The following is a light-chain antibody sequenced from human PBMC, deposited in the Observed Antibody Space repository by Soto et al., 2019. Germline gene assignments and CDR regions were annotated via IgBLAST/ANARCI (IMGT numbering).Light chain of an antibody. J-gene: IGKJ5*01. CDR3: HQYGYTPSIT. V-gene: IGKV3-20*01. Sequence: EIVLTQSPGTLSLSPGERATLSCRASQSVTSNYLAWYQLKPGQAPRLLIYAASNTATGIPDRISGSGSGTTFTISISRLEPEDVVVYYCHQYGYTPSITFGQGTRLEIK. CDR1: QSVTSNY. CDR2: AAS.